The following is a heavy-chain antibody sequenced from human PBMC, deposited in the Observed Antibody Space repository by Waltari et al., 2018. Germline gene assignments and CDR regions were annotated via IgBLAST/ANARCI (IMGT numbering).Heavy chain of an antibody. Sequence: QVQLQESGPGLVKPSETLSLTCTVSGGSISSHYWSWLRQPPGTGLEWIGDIDYSWSTHYNPSLKSRVTISVDTSKNQFSLELSSGTAADTAVYYCARGPTVGFFDYWGQGTLVTVSS. D-gene: IGHD4-17*01. CDR2: IDYSWST. V-gene: IGHV4-59*11. CDR3: ARGPTVGFFDY. J-gene: IGHJ4*02. CDR1: GGSISSHY.